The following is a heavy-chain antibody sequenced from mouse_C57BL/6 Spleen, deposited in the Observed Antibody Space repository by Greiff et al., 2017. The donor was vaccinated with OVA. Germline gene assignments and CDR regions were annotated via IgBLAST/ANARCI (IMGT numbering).Heavy chain of an antibody. V-gene: IGHV1-55*01. D-gene: IGHD3-2*02. CDR2: IYPGSGST. CDR1: GYTFTSYW. Sequence: QVQLQQPGAELVKPGASVKMSCKASGYTFTSYWITWVKQRPGQGLEWIGDIYPGSGSTNYNEKFKSKATLTVDTSSSTAYMQLSSLTSEDSAVYYCARKREQLRLFDYWGQGTTLTVSS. CDR3: ARKREQLRLFDY. J-gene: IGHJ2*01.